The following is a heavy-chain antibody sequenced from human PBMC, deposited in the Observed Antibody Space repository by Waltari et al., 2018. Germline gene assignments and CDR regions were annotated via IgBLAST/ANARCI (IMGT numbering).Heavy chain of an antibody. J-gene: IGHJ6*03. CDR3: ARDSTVVKGLDYYYYMDV. V-gene: IGHV4-59*01. Sequence: QVQLQASGPGLVKPSETLSLTCTVSGGSISSYYWSWIRQPPGQGLEWIGYITSSGSTNYNPSLKSRVTISVDTTKNQFSLKLSSVTAADTAVYYCARDSTVVKGLDYYYYMDVWGNGTTVTVSS. D-gene: IGHD2-15*01. CDR2: ITSSGST. CDR1: GGSISSYY.